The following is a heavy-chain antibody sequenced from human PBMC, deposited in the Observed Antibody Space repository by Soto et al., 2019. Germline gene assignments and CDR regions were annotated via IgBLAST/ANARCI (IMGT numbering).Heavy chain of an antibody. D-gene: IGHD1-1*01. CDR2: IKEDGSVK. CDR1: GFTFSGHW. V-gene: IGHV3-7*03. J-gene: IGHJ4*02. Sequence: EVQLVESGGGLVQPGESLTLTCAASGFTFSGHWMNWVRQAPGKGLEWVAIIKEDGSVKHYMDSVEGRFTISRDNAKNSLHLQMSSLRAEDTAMYYCARGVGYLIDIWGQGTLVAVSS. CDR3: ARGVGYLIDI.